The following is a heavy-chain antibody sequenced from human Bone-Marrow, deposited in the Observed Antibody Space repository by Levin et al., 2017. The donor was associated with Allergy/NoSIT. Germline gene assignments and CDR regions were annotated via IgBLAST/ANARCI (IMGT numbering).Heavy chain of an antibody. CDR3: AKDTTETPIVYFDC. CDR2: ISGAGGST. Sequence: GGSLRLSCATSGFTFSSHAMSWVRQAPGKAMEWVSAISGAGGSTYYADSVRGRFTISRDNSKDTLFLQMSSLRVDDTAIYYCAKDTTETPIVYFDCWGQGTLVTVSS. J-gene: IGHJ4*02. D-gene: IGHD4-11*01. V-gene: IGHV3-23*01. CDR1: GFTFSSHA.